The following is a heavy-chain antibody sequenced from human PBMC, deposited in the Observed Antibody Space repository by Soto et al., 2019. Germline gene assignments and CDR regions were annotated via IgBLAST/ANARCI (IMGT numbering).Heavy chain of an antibody. CDR3: ARWGSDCSSTSCSLRRFDY. J-gene: IGHJ4*02. V-gene: IGHV4-39*01. Sequence: SETLSLTCSVSGGSISSSSYYWGWIRQPPGKGLEWIASIYYSGSTYYNPSLKSRVTISVDTSKNQFSLKLSSVTAADTAVYYCARWGSDCSSTSCSLRRFDYWGQGTLVTVSS. CDR2: IYYSGST. CDR1: GGSISSSSYY. D-gene: IGHD2-2*01.